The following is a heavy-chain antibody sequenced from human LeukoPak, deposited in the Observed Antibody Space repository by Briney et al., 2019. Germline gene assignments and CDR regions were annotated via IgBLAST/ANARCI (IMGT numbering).Heavy chain of an antibody. CDR2: IIPIFGTA. V-gene: IGHV1-69*01. Sequence: SVKVSCKASGGTFSSYAISWVRQAPGQGLEWMGGIIPIFGTANYAQKFQGRVTITADESTSTAYMELSSLRSEDTAVYYCAKGAVPTATYYFDYWGQGTPVTVSS. CDR1: GGTFSSYA. CDR3: AKGAVPTATYYFDY. D-gene: IGHD2-2*01. J-gene: IGHJ4*02.